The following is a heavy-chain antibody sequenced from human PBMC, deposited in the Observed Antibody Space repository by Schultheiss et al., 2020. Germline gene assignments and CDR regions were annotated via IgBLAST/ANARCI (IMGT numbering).Heavy chain of an antibody. Sequence: GESLKISCAASGFTFSRFAMSWVRQAPGKGLEYVSAITASGARTFYADSVKGRFTISRDNSKNTVYLQMNSVRVEDTAIYYCAEGGDNDGLDYWGQGTLVTVSS. D-gene: IGHD1-1*01. CDR2: ITASGART. CDR1: GFTFSRFA. J-gene: IGHJ4*02. V-gene: IGHV3-23*01. CDR3: AEGGDNDGLDY.